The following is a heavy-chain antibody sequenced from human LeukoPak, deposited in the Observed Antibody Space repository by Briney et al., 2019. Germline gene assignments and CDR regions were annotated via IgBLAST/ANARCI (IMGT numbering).Heavy chain of an antibody. CDR1: GYTFSIYD. D-gene: IGHD3-9*01. V-gene: IGHV1-3*01. Sequence: ASVKVSCKASGYTFSIYDMHWVRQAPGQRLEWMGWINGGNGNTKYSPKFQGRVTMTKDTSANTGYMELSSLRSEDTAVYYCARVDLPRAFDMWGQGTMVTVSS. J-gene: IGHJ3*02. CDR3: ARVDLPRAFDM. CDR2: INGGNGNT.